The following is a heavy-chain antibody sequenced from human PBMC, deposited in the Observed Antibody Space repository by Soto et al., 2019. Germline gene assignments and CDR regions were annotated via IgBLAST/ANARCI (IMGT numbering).Heavy chain of an antibody. V-gene: IGHV3-21*01. D-gene: IGHD2-21*02. J-gene: IGHJ4*02. CDR2: ITHTGTNA. Sequence: SLILSCAASGFMFSDYAMTWARQAPGKELEWVSSITHTGTNAYYADSVKGRFTISKDSADNSLILQMTSLRAEDTAVYHWARARVKDWYSDYCVQATL. CDR3: ARARVKDWYSDY. CDR1: GFMFSDYA.